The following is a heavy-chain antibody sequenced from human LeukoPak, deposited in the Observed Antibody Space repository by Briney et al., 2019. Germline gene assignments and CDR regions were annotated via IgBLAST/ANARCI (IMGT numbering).Heavy chain of an antibody. D-gene: IGHD2-8*01. Sequence: GGSLRLSCAASGFTFSSYEMNWVRQAPGKGLEWVSSISSSSSYIYYADSVKGRFTISRDNAKNSLYLQMNSLRAEDTAVYYCARDIVLMVYATRPPFDYWGQGTLVTVSS. V-gene: IGHV3-21*01. CDR2: ISSSSSYI. J-gene: IGHJ4*02. CDR1: GFTFSSYE. CDR3: ARDIVLMVYATRPPFDY.